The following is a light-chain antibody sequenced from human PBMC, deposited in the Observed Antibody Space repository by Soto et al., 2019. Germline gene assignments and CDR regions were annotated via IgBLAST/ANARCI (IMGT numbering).Light chain of an antibody. CDR1: QSVTSTY. CDR2: GAS. V-gene: IGKV3-20*01. CDR3: QQYGSSPRT. Sequence: EIVLTQSPGTLSLSPGDRATLSCRASQSVTSTYLAWYQQEPGQAPRLLIYGASSRATGIPDRFSGSGSGTDFTLTISRLEPEDFAVYYCQQYGSSPRTFGQGTKVEIK. J-gene: IGKJ1*01.